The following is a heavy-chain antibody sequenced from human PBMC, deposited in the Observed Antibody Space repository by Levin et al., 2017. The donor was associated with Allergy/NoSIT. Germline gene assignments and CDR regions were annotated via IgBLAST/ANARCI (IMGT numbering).Heavy chain of an antibody. CDR3: ARDGGGIAAAGTEGYYYYGMDV. CDR2: IIPIFGTA. D-gene: IGHD6-13*01. CDR1: GGTFSSYA. Sequence: ASVKVSCKASGGTFSSYAISWVRQAPGQGLEWMGGIIPIFGTANYAQKFQGRVTITADESTSTAYMELSSLRSEDTAVYYCARDGGGIAAAGTEGYYYYGMDVWGQGTTVTVSS. V-gene: IGHV1-69*13. J-gene: IGHJ6*02.